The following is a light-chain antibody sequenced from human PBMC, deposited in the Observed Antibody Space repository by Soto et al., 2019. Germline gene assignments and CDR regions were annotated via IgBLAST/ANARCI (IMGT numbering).Light chain of an antibody. V-gene: IGLV2-11*01. CDR3: CSYAGSYTFSV. CDR1: SSDVGGYNFVY. J-gene: IGLJ2*01. CDR2: DVT. Sequence: QSALTQPRSVSGSPGQSVTISCTGTSSDVGGYNFVYVSWYQQHPGKAPKLMIYDVTKRPSGVPDRFSGSKSGNTASLTISGLQAEDEADYYCCSYAGSYTFSVFGGGTQLTVL.